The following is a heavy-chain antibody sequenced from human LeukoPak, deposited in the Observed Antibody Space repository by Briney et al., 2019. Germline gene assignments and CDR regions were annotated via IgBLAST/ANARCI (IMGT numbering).Heavy chain of an antibody. J-gene: IGHJ4*02. D-gene: IGHD6-19*01. CDR1: GFIFNSYN. CDR3: ARDNRQWLEFDY. CDR2: ISSGSAYI. V-gene: IGHV3-21*01. Sequence: GGSLRLSCAASGFIFNSYNMNWVRQAPGKGLEWVSSISSGSAYIYYADSVKGRFTISRDNAKNSLYLQMNSLRAEDTAVYYCARDNRQWLEFDYWGQGTLVTVSS.